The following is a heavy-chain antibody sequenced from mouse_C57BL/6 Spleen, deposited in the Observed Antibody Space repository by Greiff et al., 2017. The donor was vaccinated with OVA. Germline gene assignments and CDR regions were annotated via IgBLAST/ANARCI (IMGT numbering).Heavy chain of an antibody. J-gene: IGHJ1*03. CDR3: ARSEAYVATTIYWYFDV. Sequence: QVHVKQPGAELVKPGASVKLSCKASGYTFTSYWMHWVKQRPGQGLEWIGMIHPNSGSTNYNEKFKSKATLTVDKSSSTAYMQLSSLTSEDSAVYYCARSEAYVATTIYWYFDVWGTGTTVTVSS. D-gene: IGHD1-1*01. CDR2: IHPNSGST. V-gene: IGHV1-64*01. CDR1: GYTFTSYW.